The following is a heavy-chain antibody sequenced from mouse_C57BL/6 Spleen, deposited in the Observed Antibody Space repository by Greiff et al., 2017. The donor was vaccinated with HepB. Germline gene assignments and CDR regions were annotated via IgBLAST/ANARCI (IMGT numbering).Heavy chain of an antibody. Sequence: EVQLQQSGAELVRPGASVKLSCTASGFNIKDYYMHWVKQRPEQGLEWIGRIDPEDGDTEYAPKFQGKATMTADTSSNTAYLQLSSLTSEDTAVYYCTIQSLYYYGRDFDYWGQGTTLTVSS. V-gene: IGHV14-1*01. D-gene: IGHD1-1*01. CDR1: GFNIKDYY. J-gene: IGHJ2*01. CDR2: IDPEDGDT. CDR3: TIQSLYYYGRDFDY.